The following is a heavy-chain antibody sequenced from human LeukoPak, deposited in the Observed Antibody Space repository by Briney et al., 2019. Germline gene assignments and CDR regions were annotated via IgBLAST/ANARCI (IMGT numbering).Heavy chain of an antibody. D-gene: IGHD6-13*01. J-gene: IGHJ3*02. Sequence: SETLSLTCTVSGGSISSYYWSWIRQPPGKGLEWIGYIYYSGSTNYNPSLKSRVTISVDRSKNPFSLKLSSVTAADTAVYYCARSLGGGRGSSWLHDAFDIWGQGTMVTVSS. CDR3: ARSLGGGRGSSWLHDAFDI. V-gene: IGHV4-59*08. CDR2: IYYSGST. CDR1: GGSISSYY.